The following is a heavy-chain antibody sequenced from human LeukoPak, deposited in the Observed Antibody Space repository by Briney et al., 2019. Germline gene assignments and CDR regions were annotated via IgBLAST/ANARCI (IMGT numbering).Heavy chain of an antibody. D-gene: IGHD3-10*01. V-gene: IGHV4-39*01. CDR1: GGSISSSNYY. CDR3: AANSADYNTLGSSYKV. CDR2: IYYSGTT. J-gene: IGHJ4*02. Sequence: SETLSLTCTVSGGSISSSNYYWGWIRQPPGKGLEWIGSIYYSGTTYYNPSLKSRVTISVDTSKNQFSLKLNSVTAADTAVFYCAANSADYNTLGSSYKVWGQGTLVTVSS.